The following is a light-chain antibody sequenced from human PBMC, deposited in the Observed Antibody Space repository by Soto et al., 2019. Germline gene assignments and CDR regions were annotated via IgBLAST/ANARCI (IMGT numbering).Light chain of an antibody. V-gene: IGKV3-11*01. CDR1: ESVNNY. Sequence: EVVLTQSPATLSLSPGERATLSCRASESVNNYLAWYQQKPGQAPRLLISAISTRASGIPDRFSGSGSGTHFNLTISRLEPEDFAVYYCQQFGTPPWTFGQGTKVEIK. J-gene: IGKJ1*01. CDR3: QQFGTPPWT. CDR2: AIS.